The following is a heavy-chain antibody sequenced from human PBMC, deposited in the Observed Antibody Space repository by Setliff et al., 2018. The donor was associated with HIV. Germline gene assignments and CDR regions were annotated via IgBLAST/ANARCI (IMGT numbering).Heavy chain of an antibody. CDR3: TSSGANYYDRSVYPGY. Sequence: GGSLRLSCTASGFTFGDFAVTWVRQAPGKGLEWVGFIRSKAYGGTTDYAASVEGRFTISRDDSKSIGYLQMNSLKTEDTAVYYCTSSGANYYDRSVYPGYWGQGTLVTVSS. CDR1: GFTFGDFA. V-gene: IGHV3-49*04. D-gene: IGHD3-22*01. J-gene: IGHJ4*02. CDR2: IRSKAYGGTT.